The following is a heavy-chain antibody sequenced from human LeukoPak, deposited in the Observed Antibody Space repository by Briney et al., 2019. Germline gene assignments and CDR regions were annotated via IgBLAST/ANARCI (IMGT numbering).Heavy chain of an antibody. J-gene: IGHJ4*02. Sequence: PGGSLRLSCAASGITFSNYGMSWVRQAPGKGLEWVSAISGSGGSTHSADSVKGRFTISRDNSKNTLYLQMSSLRVEDTALYYCAKGPLYYDSGAYYDYWGQGTLVTVSS. CDR2: ISGSGGST. V-gene: IGHV3-23*01. CDR1: GITFSNYG. CDR3: AKGPLYYDSGAYYDY. D-gene: IGHD3-22*01.